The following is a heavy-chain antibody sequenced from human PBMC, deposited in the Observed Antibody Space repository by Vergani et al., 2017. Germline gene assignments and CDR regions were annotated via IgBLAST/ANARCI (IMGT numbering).Heavy chain of an antibody. J-gene: IGHJ4*02. CDR2: IWYDGGNK. Sequence: QVQLVESGGGVVQPGRSLRLSCAASGFTFSSYGMHWVRQAPGKGLEWVAVIWYDGGNKYYADSVKGRFTISRDNSKNTLYLQINSLRADDTAVYYCARDSIAAAVTFAPLDYWGQGTLVTVSS. CDR3: ARDSIAAAVTFAPLDY. D-gene: IGHD6-13*01. CDR1: GFTFSSYG. V-gene: IGHV3-33*01.